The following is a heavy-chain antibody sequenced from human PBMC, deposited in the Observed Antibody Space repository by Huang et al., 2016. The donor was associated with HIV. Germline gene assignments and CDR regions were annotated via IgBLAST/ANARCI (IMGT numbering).Heavy chain of an antibody. D-gene: IGHD2-2*01. Sequence: QVQLVQSGVEVKKPGASVKVSCKASGYTFTSYGISWVRQAPGQGLEWMGWISAYNGVTNDAQNVQGRVTMTTDTSTSTAYMELRSLRSDETAVYYCARDSPLLGVVIVVVPTAPNAFDIWGQGTMVTVSS. V-gene: IGHV1-18*01. CDR1: GYTFTSYG. CDR2: ISAYNGVT. CDR3: ARDSPLLGVVIVVVPTAPNAFDI. J-gene: IGHJ3*02.